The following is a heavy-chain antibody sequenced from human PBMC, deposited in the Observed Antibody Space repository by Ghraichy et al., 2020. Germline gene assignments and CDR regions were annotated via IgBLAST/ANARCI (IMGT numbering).Heavy chain of an antibody. Sequence: GGSLRLSCAASGFTFSSYWMHWVRQAPGKGLVWVSRINSDGSSTSYADSVKGRFTISRDNAKNTLYLQMNSLRAEDTAVYYCARGSYRYYDFWSGYYVDYWGQGTLVTVSS. V-gene: IGHV3-74*01. CDR3: ARGSYRYYDFWSGYYVDY. CDR1: GFTFSSYW. J-gene: IGHJ4*02. CDR2: INSDGSST. D-gene: IGHD3-3*01.